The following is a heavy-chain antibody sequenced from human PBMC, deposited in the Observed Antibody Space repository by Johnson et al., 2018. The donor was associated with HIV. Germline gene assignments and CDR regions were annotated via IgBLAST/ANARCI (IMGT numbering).Heavy chain of an antibody. CDR2: IYSDGST. J-gene: IGHJ3*02. Sequence: VQLVESGGGLVQPGGSLRLSCAASGFTVSSNYMSWVRQAPGKGLEWVSVIYSDGSTYYADSVKGRFSISRDNSKNTLYLQMNSLRTEDTAVYYCAREHGPDEGYYDGRYYSGFDIWGQGTMVTVSS. CDR1: GFTVSSNY. D-gene: IGHD3-22*01. CDR3: AREHGPDEGYYDGRYYSGFDI. V-gene: IGHV3-66*01.